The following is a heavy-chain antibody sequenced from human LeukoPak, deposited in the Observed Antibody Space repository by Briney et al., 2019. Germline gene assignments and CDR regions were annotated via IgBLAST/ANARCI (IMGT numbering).Heavy chain of an antibody. J-gene: IGHJ4*02. CDR2: IIPIFGTA. Sequence: ASVKVSCKASGGTFSSYAISWVRQAPGQGLEWMGGIIPIFGTANYAQKFQGRVTITTDESTSTAYMELSSLRSEDTAVYYCARVALADHDSPIDDYWGQGTLVTVSS. V-gene: IGHV1-69*05. D-gene: IGHD3-22*01. CDR1: GGTFSSYA. CDR3: ARVALADHDSPIDDY.